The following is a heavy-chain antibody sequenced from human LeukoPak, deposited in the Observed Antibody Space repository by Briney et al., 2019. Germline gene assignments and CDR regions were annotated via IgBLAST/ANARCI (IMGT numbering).Heavy chain of an antibody. D-gene: IGHD3-10*01. V-gene: IGHV4-39*01. CDR2: IHHSGST. CDR1: GGSISSSVYL. J-gene: IGHJ4*02. Sequence: KPSETLSLTCTVFGGSISSSVYLWAWVRQSPGKGLELIGSIHHSGSTYYNPSLKSRVTIAVDTSKNQFSLNLRSVTAADTAVYYCLRSHGAYWGQGTLVTVSS. CDR3: LRSHGAY.